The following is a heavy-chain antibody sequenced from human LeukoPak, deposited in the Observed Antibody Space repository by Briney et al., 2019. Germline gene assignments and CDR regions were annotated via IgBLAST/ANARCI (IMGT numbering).Heavy chain of an antibody. D-gene: IGHD6-13*01. CDR2: IWYGESNK. CDR3: AKALIAAPSDAFDI. J-gene: IGHJ3*02. V-gene: IGHV3-30*02. CDR1: GFTFSNYG. Sequence: PGGSLRLSCAASGFTFSNYGMNWVRQAPGKGLEWVAVIWYGESNKYYADSVKGRFTISRDNSKNTLYLQMNSLRAEDTAVYYCAKALIAAPSDAFDIWGQGTMVTVSS.